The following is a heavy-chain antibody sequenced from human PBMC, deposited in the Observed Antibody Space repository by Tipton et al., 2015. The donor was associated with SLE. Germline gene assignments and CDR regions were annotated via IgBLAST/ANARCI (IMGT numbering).Heavy chain of an antibody. Sequence: TLSLTCTVSGGSMSTYYWSWIRLPPGKGLEWIGYIYYSGGTSYNPSLNSRVTISVDTSRNQFSLKLTSVTAADSAGYYCARAPGRGRNYYYYYYMDVGGKGTTVTISS. CDR3: ARAPGRGRNYYYYYYMDV. V-gene: IGHV4-59*01. CDR1: GGSMSTYY. CDR2: IYYSGGT. J-gene: IGHJ6*03.